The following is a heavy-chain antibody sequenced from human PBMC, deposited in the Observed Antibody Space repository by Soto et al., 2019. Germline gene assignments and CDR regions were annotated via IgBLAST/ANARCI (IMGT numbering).Heavy chain of an antibody. CDR2: INPSGGST. J-gene: IGHJ4*02. CDR1: GFTFRSYG. CDR3: ARDLDVPWIQLNY. V-gene: IGHV1-46*01. D-gene: IGHD5-18*01. Sequence: QVQLVESGGGVVQPGRSLRLSCVVSGFTFRSYGMHWVRQAPGQGLEWMGIINPSGGSTSYAQKFQGRVTMTRDTSTSTVYMELSSLRSEDTAVYYCARDLDVPWIQLNYWGQGTLVTVSS.